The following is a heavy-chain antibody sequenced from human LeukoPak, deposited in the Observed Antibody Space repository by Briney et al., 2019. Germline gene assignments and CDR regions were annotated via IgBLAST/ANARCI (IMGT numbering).Heavy chain of an antibody. J-gene: IGHJ5*02. CDR1: GYTFTSYG. CDR3: ARGRTNWFDP. CDR2: MNPNSGNT. V-gene: IGHV1-8*03. D-gene: IGHD1-14*01. Sequence: ASVKVSCKASGYTFTSYGISWVRPAPGQGLEWMGWMNPNSGNTGYAQKFQGRVTITRNTSISTAYMELSSLRSEDTAVYYCARGRTNWFDPWGQGTLVTVSS.